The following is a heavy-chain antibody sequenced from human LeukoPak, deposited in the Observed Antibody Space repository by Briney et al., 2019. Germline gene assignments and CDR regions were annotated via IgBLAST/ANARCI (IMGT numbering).Heavy chain of an antibody. D-gene: IGHD2-2*01. CDR3: ARGGFCSSTSCYVYFDY. V-gene: IGHV4-31*03. Sequence: TLSLTCTVSGGSISSGGYYWSWMRQHPGKGLEWIGYIYYSGSTYYNPSLKSRVTISVDTSKNQFSLKLSSVTAADTAVYYCARGGFCSSTSCYVYFDYWGQGTLVTVSS. CDR2: IYYSGST. CDR1: GGSISSGGYY. J-gene: IGHJ4*02.